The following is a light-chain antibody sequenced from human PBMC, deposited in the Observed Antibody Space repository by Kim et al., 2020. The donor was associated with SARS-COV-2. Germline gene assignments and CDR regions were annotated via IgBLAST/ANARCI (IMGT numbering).Light chain of an antibody. CDR3: QQYENSPLT. CDR2: GAS. Sequence: ETVLTQSPDTLSVSPGERATLSYRASQSISNTYFAWYQQKPGQAPRLLFYGASSRATGVPDRFCGSGSGTDFTLTITRLEPEDSAVYYCQQYENSPLTFGGGTKVDIK. CDR1: QSISNTY. V-gene: IGKV3-20*01. J-gene: IGKJ4*01.